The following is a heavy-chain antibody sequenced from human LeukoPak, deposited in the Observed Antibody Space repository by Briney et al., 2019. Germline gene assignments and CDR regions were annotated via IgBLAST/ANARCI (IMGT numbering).Heavy chain of an antibody. J-gene: IGHJ4*02. D-gene: IGHD6-6*01. Sequence: GGSLKLSCAASGFTFSNAWMSWVRQAPGKGLEWVGRIKSKTDGGTTDYAAPVKGRFTISRDDSKNTLYLQMNSLKTEDTAVYYCTTLGGYSSSSDLDYWGQGTLVTVSS. CDR3: TTLGGYSSSSDLDY. V-gene: IGHV3-15*01. CDR2: IKSKTDGGTT. CDR1: GFTFSNAW.